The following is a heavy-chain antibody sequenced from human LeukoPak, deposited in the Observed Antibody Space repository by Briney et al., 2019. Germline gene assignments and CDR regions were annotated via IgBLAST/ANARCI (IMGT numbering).Heavy chain of an antibody. D-gene: IGHD2-15*01. Sequence: LETLSLTCTVSGGSISSYYWTWIRQPPGKGLEWIGYISYTGRTHYNTSLASRVTISLDTSKNQFSLKLRSVTAADTAVYYCVRGYCTSGTCYYDAFDMWGRGTMVTVSS. CDR2: ISYTGRT. V-gene: IGHV4-59*01. J-gene: IGHJ3*02. CDR3: VRGYCTSGTCYYDAFDM. CDR1: GGSISSYY.